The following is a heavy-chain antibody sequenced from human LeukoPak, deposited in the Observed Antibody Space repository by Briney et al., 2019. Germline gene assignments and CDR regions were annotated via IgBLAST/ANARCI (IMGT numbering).Heavy chain of an antibody. V-gene: IGHV1-2*06. Sequence: GASVKVSCKASGYTFTGYYMHWVRQAPGQGLEWMGRINPNSGCTNYAQKFQGRVTMTRDTSISTAYMELSRLRSDDTAVYYCARTYYYDSSGYPDYWGQGTLVTVSS. J-gene: IGHJ4*02. D-gene: IGHD3-22*01. CDR3: ARTYYYDSSGYPDY. CDR1: GYTFTGYY. CDR2: INPNSGCT.